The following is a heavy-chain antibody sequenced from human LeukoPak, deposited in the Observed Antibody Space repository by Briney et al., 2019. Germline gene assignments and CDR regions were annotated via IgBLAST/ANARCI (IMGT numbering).Heavy chain of an antibody. V-gene: IGHV3-23*01. Sequence: GGSLRLSCEASGFTFSSSAMNWVRQAPGKGLEWVSSISVSGDRTYYADSVKGRFTISRDNSKNTLFLQMNSLRAEDTAVYYCAKGYYGSGSYGWFDYWGQGTLVTVSS. CDR2: ISVSGDRT. CDR3: AKGYYGSGSYGWFDY. D-gene: IGHD3-10*01. CDR1: GFTFSSSA. J-gene: IGHJ4*02.